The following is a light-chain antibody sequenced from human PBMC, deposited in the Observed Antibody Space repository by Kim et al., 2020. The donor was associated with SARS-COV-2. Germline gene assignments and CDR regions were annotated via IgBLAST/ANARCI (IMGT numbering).Light chain of an antibody. Sequence: DIQMTQSPSSLSASIGDRVTITCRTSQSIDMYLNWYQEKPGKAPKLLIYDASKLESGVPSRFRGSGSGTDFTLTITSLQPDDFATYYCQQSYSTLKFGQGTKLEI. CDR3: QQSYSTLK. J-gene: IGKJ1*01. V-gene: IGKV1-39*01. CDR1: QSIDMY. CDR2: DAS.